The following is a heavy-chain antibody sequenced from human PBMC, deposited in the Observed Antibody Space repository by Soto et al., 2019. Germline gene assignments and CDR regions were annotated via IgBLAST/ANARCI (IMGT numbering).Heavy chain of an antibody. J-gene: IGHJ2*01. CDR3: ARADYNNYWYFDL. V-gene: IGHV4-30-4*08. Sequence: GSGPTLVNLTQTLTLTCPLSGFSLNTSGMCVSWIRQPPGKALEWLGYIYYSGTTYYNPSLKSRVTISVDTSKNQFSLKLSSVTAADTAVYYCARADYNNYWYFDLWGRGTRVTVSS. CDR2: IYYSGTT. CDR1: GFSLNTSGMC. D-gene: IGHD3-9*01.